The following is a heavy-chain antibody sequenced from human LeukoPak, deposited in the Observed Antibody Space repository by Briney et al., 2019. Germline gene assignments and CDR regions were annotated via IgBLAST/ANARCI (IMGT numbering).Heavy chain of an antibody. V-gene: IGHV4-39*01. D-gene: IGHD6-13*01. CDR3: AGRPTSVPAAGTL. CDR2: ISSSGGT. Sequence: SETLSLTCTVSSFSIRSSTYYWGWIRQPPGKGLEWIGSISSSGGTYYSPSLKSRVTISVNTSKNQFSLKLSSVSAADTAVYYCAGRPTSVPAAGTLWGQGTLVTVSS. CDR1: SFSIRSSTYY. J-gene: IGHJ4*02.